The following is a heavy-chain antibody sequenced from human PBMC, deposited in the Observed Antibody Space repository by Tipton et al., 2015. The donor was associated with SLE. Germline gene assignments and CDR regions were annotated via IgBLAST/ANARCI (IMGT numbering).Heavy chain of an antibody. D-gene: IGHD2-21*01. CDR1: GGSISSSSYY. V-gene: IGHV4-39*07. Sequence: PSLTCTVSGGSISSSSYYWGWIRQPPGKGLEWIGSIYYSGSTYYNPSLKSRVTISVDTSKNQFSLKLSSVTAADTAVYYCARDSAINYGMDVWGQGTTVTVSS. J-gene: IGHJ6*02. CDR3: ARDSAINYGMDV. CDR2: IYYSGST.